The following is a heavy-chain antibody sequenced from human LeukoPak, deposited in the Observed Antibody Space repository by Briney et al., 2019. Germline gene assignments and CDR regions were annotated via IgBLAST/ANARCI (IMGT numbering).Heavy chain of an antibody. V-gene: IGHV4-39*01. CDR3: ARHGKDYYYFHYMDV. D-gene: IGHD4-23*01. CDR1: RGSLSSSRYY. J-gene: IGHJ6*03. Sequence: SETLSLTCTVSRGSLSSSRYYWGWIRQPPGKGLEWTGSISYGGGTYYNPSLESRVTMSVDTSKIQFSLKLSSVTAADTAVYYCARHGKDYYYFHYMDVWGKGTTVTVSS. CDR2: ISYGGGT.